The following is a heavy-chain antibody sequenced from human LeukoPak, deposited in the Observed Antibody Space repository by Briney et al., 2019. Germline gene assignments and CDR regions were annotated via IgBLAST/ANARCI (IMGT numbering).Heavy chain of an antibody. CDR3: ARDLSGVTGYTYGRGIDY. Sequence: GGSLRLSCAASGFTFSSYEMNWVRQAPGKGLEWVSYISSSGSTIYYADSVKGRFTISRDNAKNSLYLQMNSLRAGDTAVYYCARDLSGVTGYTYGRGIDYWGQGTLVTVSS. CDR1: GFTFSSYE. CDR2: ISSSGSTI. D-gene: IGHD5-18*01. J-gene: IGHJ4*02. V-gene: IGHV3-48*03.